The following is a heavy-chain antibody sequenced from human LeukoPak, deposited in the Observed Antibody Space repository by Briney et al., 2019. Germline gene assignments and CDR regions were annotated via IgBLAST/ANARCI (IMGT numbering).Heavy chain of an antibody. CDR2: ISGSGGST. D-gene: IGHD3-10*01. Sequence: PGGSLRLSCAASGFTFSSYAMSWVRQAPGKELEWVSAISGSGGSTYYADSVKGRFTISRDNSKNTLYLQMNSLRAEDTAVYYCANDSYTGFGITMVRGVMGNIDYWGQGTLVTVSS. J-gene: IGHJ4*02. V-gene: IGHV3-23*01. CDR1: GFTFSSYA. CDR3: ANDSYTGFGITMVRGVMGNIDY.